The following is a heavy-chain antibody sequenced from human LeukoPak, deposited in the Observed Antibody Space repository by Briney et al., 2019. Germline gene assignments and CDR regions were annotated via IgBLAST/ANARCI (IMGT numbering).Heavy chain of an antibody. J-gene: IGHJ2*01. V-gene: IGHV4-4*02. CDR2: IYHSGST. D-gene: IGHD3-10*01. CDR3: ARGPGSYYDWYFDL. CDR1: GGSISSSNW. Sequence: PSETLSLTCAVSGGSISSSNWWSWVRQPPGKGLEWIGEIYHSGSTNYNPSLKSRVTISVDTSKNQFSLKLSSVTAADTAVYYCARGPGSYYDWYFDLWGRGTLVTVSS.